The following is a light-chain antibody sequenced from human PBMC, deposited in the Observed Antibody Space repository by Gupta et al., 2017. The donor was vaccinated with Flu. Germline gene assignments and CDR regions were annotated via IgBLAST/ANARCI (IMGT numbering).Light chain of an antibody. J-gene: IGKJ4*02. CDR1: QSISSW. V-gene: IGKV1-5*03. CDR3: QQYNSYRGT. CDR2: KAS. Sequence: DIQMTQSPSTLSASVGDRVTITCRASQSISSWLAWYQQKPGKAPKLLIYKASSLESGIPSRFSGSGSGTEFTLTISSLQPDDFATDYCQQYNSYRGTFGRGTXVEIK.